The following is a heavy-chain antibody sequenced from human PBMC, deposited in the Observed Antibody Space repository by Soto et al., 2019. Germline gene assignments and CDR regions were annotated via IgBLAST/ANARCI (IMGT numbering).Heavy chain of an antibody. CDR3: ARGNCSGDTCFFGGTH. CDR1: GFTFSGHW. J-gene: IGHJ4*02. Sequence: EVQLTESGGGLVQPGGSLRISYAASGFTFSGHWMQWVRQAQGKGLVWLSRINSGGSRTNYADSVKGRFTISRDNAKNTFYLEINSLRVADTAVYYCARGNCSGDTCFFGGTHWRQGTLVTVSS. D-gene: IGHD2-15*01. V-gene: IGHV3-74*01. CDR2: INSGGSRT.